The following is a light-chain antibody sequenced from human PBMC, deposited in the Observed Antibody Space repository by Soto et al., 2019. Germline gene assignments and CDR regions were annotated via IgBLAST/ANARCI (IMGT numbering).Light chain of an antibody. J-gene: IGLJ2*01. V-gene: IGLV1-40*01. Sequence: QSVLTQPPSVSGVPGQRVSISCTGSSSNIGAGYGVHWYQQLPGTAPKVLIYGDSNRPSGVPDRFSGSKSGTSASLAITGLQAEDDADYYCQSYDSSLSGSVFGGGTKLTVL. CDR2: GDS. CDR3: QSYDSSLSGSV. CDR1: SSNIGAGYG.